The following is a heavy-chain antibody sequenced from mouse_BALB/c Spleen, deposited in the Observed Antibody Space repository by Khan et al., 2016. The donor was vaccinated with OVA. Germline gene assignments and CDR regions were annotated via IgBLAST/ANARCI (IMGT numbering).Heavy chain of an antibody. D-gene: IGHD1-1*01. V-gene: IGHV5-6*01. CDR2: ISTGGHYT. J-gene: IGHJ3*01. CDR3: ARVAYYYDSGGFAY. CDR1: GFTFSTYG. Sequence: EVELVESGGDLVEPGGSLKLSCAASGFTFSTYGMSWVRQTPDKRLEWVATISTGGHYTYYPDSVRGRFTISRDNAKNTLYLQMTSLKSEDTAMFYCARVAYYYDSGGFAYWGQGTLVTVSA.